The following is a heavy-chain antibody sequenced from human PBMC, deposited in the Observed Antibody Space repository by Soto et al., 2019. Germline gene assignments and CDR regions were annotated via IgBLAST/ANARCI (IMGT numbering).Heavy chain of an antibody. CDR2: IYYSGST. CDR1: GGSIRSINYY. Sequence: SETLSLTFTASGGSIRSINYYWAWIRQSPGKGMELIASIYYSGSTYYNPSLKSRVTISADTSKNQFSLKLSSVTAADTAIYYCKRHSTHSXGDDCGLGNTVTV. V-gene: IGHV4-39*01. CDR3: KRHSTHSXGDD. J-gene: IGHJ6*02.